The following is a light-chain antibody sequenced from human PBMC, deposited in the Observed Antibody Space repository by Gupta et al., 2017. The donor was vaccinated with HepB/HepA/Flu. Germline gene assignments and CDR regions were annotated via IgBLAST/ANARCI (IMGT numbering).Light chain of an antibody. J-gene: IGKJ4*01. CDR1: QSVNRN. V-gene: IGKV3-11*01. CDR3: QQRTNWRRT. Sequence: EIVFTHSPGTLSLSPGERATLSCSAIQSVNRNLAWYQHKPGQAPRLLIYETSNRATGIPARFSGSGSGTDFTLTISSVETEDFAVYYCQQRTNWRRTFGGGTNVEIK. CDR2: ETS.